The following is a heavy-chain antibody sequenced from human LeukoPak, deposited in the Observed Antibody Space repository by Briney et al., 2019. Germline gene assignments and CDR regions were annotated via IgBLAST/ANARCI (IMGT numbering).Heavy chain of an antibody. CDR3: AKDRISYTTSPGELSH. Sequence: PGGSLRLSCAASGFXFNTYAMSWVRQAPGKGLEWVSTIRGSGESTHYADSVQGRFTISRDNSLYTVYLQMDSLRGDDTAVYYCAKDRISYTTSPGELSHWGQGALVIVSS. J-gene: IGHJ4*02. CDR1: GFXFNTYA. V-gene: IGHV3-23*01. D-gene: IGHD3-10*01. CDR2: IRGSGEST.